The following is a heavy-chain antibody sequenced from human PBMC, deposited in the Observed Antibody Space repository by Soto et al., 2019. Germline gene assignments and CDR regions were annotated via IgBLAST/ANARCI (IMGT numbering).Heavy chain of an antibody. CDR3: ARIELCGSYRMYDY. Sequence: PGGSLRLSCAASGCTFSSYGMHWVRQAPGKGLEWVAVISYDGSNKYYADSVKGRFTISRDNSKNTLYLQMNSLRAEDTAVYYCARIELCGSYRMYDYWGQGTTVTVSS. CDR2: ISYDGSNK. D-gene: IGHD3-16*02. J-gene: IGHJ4*02. V-gene: IGHV3-30*03. CDR1: GCTFSSYG.